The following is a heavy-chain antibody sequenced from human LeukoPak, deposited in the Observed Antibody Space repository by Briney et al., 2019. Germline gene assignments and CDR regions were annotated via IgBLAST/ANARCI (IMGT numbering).Heavy chain of an antibody. CDR3: AKGGGWLYYFDY. J-gene: IGHJ4*02. Sequence: GSLRLSCAASGFTFSNFAMNWVRQAPGKGLEWVSAISGGTTHNADSVKGRFTVSRDNPKNTLYLQMNSLRAEDTAVYYCAKGGGWLYYFDYWGQGTLVTVSS. CDR1: GFTFSNFA. V-gene: IGHV3-23*01. D-gene: IGHD6-19*01. CDR2: ISGGTT.